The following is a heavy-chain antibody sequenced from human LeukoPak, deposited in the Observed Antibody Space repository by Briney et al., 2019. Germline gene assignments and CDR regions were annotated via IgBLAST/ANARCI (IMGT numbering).Heavy chain of an antibody. Sequence: GGSLRLSCAASGFTFSNAWMSWVRQAPGKGLEWVGRIKSKVDGGTTDYAAPVKGRFTISRDDSQNTLSLQMNSLKIEDTAVYYCTTDQPNYASGSYAPRLDSWGQGTLVTVSS. J-gene: IGHJ4*02. CDR2: IKSKVDGGTT. V-gene: IGHV3-15*01. CDR3: TTDQPNYASGSYAPRLDS. CDR1: GFTFSNAW. D-gene: IGHD3-10*01.